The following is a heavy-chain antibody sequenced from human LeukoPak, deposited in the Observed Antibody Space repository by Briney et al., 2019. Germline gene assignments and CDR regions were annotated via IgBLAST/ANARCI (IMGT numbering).Heavy chain of an antibody. CDR1: GGSISSYY. Sequence: SETLSLTCTVSGGSISSYYWSWIRQPAGKGLEWIGRIYTSGSTNYNPSLKSRVTISVDTSKNQFSLKLSSVTAADTAVYYCARAYSSSWYYNWFDPWGQGTLVTVSS. J-gene: IGHJ5*02. D-gene: IGHD6-13*01. CDR2: IYTSGST. CDR3: ARAYSSSWYYNWFDP. V-gene: IGHV4-4*07.